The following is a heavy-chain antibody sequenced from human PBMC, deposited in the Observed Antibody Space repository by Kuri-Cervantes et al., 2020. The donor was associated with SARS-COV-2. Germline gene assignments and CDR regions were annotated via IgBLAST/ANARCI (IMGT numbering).Heavy chain of an antibody. D-gene: IGHD2-2*02. CDR2: IIPIFGTA. V-gene: IGHV1-69*05. CDR1: GGTFSSYA. CDR3: ASRYCSSTSCYRGDYYYYYMDV. Sequence: SVKVSCKASGGTFSSYAISWVRQAPGQGLEWMGGIIPIFGTANYAQKFQGRVTITTDESTSTAYMELSSLRSEDTAVYYCASRYCSSTSCYRGDYYYYYMDVLGKGTTVTVSS. J-gene: IGHJ6*03.